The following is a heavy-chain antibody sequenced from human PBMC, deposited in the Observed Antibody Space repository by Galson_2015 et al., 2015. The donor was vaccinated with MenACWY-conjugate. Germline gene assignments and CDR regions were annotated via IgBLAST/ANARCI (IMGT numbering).Heavy chain of an antibody. CDR1: GYYFTSYW. CDR2: ISPGDSNT. Sequence: QSGAEVKQPGESLKISCKGSGYYFTSYWIAWVRQIPGKGLEWMWLISPGDSNTRYSPSFQGQVTISADKSISTAYLQWSSLKSSDTAVYFCARHHVNTAMFLDSWGQGTLVTVSS. V-gene: IGHV5-51*01. D-gene: IGHD5-18*01. CDR3: ARHHVNTAMFLDS. J-gene: IGHJ4*02.